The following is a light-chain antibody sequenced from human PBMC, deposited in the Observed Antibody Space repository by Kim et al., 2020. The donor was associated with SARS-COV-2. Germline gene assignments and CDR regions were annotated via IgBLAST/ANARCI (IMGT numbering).Light chain of an antibody. CDR2: GNR. J-gene: IGLJ2*01. Sequence: QRVTISCTGGSANIGACYDVHWYQQLPGTAPKLLIYGNRNRPSGVPDRVSASKSGTSASLAITGLQAEDEADYYCQSYDSSLSGWLFGGGTQLTVL. CDR1: SANIGACYD. V-gene: IGLV1-40*01. CDR3: QSYDSSLSGWL.